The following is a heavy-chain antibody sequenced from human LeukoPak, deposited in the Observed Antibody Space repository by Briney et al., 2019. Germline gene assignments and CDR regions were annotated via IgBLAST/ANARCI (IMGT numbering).Heavy chain of an antibody. J-gene: IGHJ4*02. CDR1: GGSISSNTYC. CDR3: ARGPPPDFDY. Sequence: PSLTLSLTCTVSGGSISSNTYCWGWIRQPPGKGLEWIASIYSSGSTFYYPSLKSRVTISVDTSKNQFSLKLSSVTAADTAVYYCARGPPPDFDYWGRGTLVTVSS. V-gene: IGHV4-39*07. CDR2: IYSSGST.